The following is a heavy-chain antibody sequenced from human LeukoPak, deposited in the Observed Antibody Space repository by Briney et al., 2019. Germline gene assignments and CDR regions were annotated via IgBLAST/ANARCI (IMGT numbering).Heavy chain of an antibody. CDR2: IYYSGST. J-gene: IGHJ4*02. CDR1: GGSISSTSYY. V-gene: IGHV4-39*01. Sequence: PSETLSLTCTVSGGSISSTSYYWGWIRQPPGKGLEWIGNIYYSGSTYYNPSLKSRVTISVDTSKNQFSLRLSSVTATDTAVYYCARLGEGYSSSWYVDYWGQGTLVTVSS. D-gene: IGHD6-13*01. CDR3: ARLGEGYSSSWYVDY.